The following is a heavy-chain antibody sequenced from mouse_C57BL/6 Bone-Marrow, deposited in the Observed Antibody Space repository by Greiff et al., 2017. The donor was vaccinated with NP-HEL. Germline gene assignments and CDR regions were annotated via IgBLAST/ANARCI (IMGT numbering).Heavy chain of an antibody. V-gene: IGHV1-81*01. CDR1: GYTFTSYG. CDR2: IYPRSGNT. Sequence: QVQLQQSGAELVRPGASVKLSCKASGYTFTSYGISWVKQSPGQGLEWIGEIYPRSGNTYYNEKFKGKATLTADKTSSTAYMELRSLTSEDSAVDFCARPLHYYAMDYWGQGTSVTVSS. J-gene: IGHJ4*01. CDR3: ARPLHYYAMDY.